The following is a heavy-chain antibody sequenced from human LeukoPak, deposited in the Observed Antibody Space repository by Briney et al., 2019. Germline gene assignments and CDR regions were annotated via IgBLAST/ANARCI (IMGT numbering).Heavy chain of an antibody. Sequence: GRSLRLSCAASGFTFSNYAMSWVRQAPGKGLEWVSTISGSGTSTYYPASVKGRFTISRDNSRNTLFVQMSGLRAEDTAVYYCVKGQSIPSGTYYSPFDYWGQGTLVTVSS. CDR2: ISGSGTST. D-gene: IGHD3-10*01. V-gene: IGHV3-23*01. CDR1: GFTFSNYA. J-gene: IGHJ4*02. CDR3: VKGQSIPSGTYYSPFDY.